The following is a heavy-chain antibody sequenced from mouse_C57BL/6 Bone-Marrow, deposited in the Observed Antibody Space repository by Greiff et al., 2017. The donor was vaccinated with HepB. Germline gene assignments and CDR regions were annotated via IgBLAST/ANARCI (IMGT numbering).Heavy chain of an antibody. CDR3: ARDGSSYPFAY. V-gene: IGHV3-6*01. D-gene: IGHD1-1*01. CDR2: ISYDGSN. CDR1: GYSITSGYY. Sequence: VQLKESGPGLVKPSQSLSLTCSVTGYSITSGYYWNWIRQFPGNKLEWMGYISYDGSNNYNPSLKNRISITRDTSKNQFFLKLNSVTTEDTATYYCARDGSSYPFAYWGQGTLVTVSA. J-gene: IGHJ3*01.